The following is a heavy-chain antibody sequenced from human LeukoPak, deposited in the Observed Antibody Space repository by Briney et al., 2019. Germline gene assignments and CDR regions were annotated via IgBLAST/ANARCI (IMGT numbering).Heavy chain of an antibody. Sequence: GRSLRLSCAASGFSFSSNVMHCVRQAPGKGLEWVAQISHDGNDKYYADSVKSRFTISRDNSKNTLFLQLDSLRAEDTAVYFCAKVGIGYYYPFDYWGQGTLVTVSS. CDR1: GFSFSSNV. V-gene: IGHV3-30*18. J-gene: IGHJ4*02. D-gene: IGHD3-22*01. CDR2: ISHDGNDK. CDR3: AKVGIGYYYPFDY.